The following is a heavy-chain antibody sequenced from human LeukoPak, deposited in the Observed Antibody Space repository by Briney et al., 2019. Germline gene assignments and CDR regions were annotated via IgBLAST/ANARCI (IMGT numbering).Heavy chain of an antibody. Sequence: GGSLRLSCAASGFTFSNAWMSWVRQAPWKGLEWVGRIKSKTDGGTTDYAAPVKGRFTISRDDSKNTLYLQMNSLKTEDTAVYYCTTVGSFWSGYPVWYWGQGTLVTVSS. V-gene: IGHV3-15*01. CDR1: GFTFSNAW. CDR3: TTVGSFWSGYPVWY. CDR2: IKSKTDGGTT. D-gene: IGHD3-3*01. J-gene: IGHJ4*02.